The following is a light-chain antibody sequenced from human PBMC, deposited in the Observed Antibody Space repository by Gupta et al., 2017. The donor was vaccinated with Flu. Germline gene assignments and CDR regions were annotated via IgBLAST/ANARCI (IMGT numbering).Light chain of an antibody. CDR2: WAS. V-gene: IGKV4-1*01. CDR1: QSALYSSNNKNY. CDR3: QQYYSTPWT. J-gene: IGKJ1*01. Sequence: DIVMTQSPDSLAVPLGERATINCKSSQSALYSSNNKNYLAWYQQKPGQPPKLLIYWASTRESGVPDRFSGSGSGTDFTLTISSLQAEDVAVYYCQQYYSTPWTFGQGTKVEIK.